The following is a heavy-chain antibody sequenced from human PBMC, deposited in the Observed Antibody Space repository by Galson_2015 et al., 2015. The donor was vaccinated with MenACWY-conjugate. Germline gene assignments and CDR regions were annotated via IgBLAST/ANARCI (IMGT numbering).Heavy chain of an antibody. Sequence: SVKVSCKASGYTFTSYAISWVRQAPGQGLEWMGWISADNANTNYAQNLQGRVTMTTDTSTSTAYMELSSLRSDDTAVYYCVRNEATTTLYYYGMDVWGQGTTVTVSS. CDR3: VRNEATTTLYYYGMDV. J-gene: IGHJ6*02. CDR1: GYTFTSYA. CDR2: ISADNANT. V-gene: IGHV1-18*04. D-gene: IGHD5-24*01.